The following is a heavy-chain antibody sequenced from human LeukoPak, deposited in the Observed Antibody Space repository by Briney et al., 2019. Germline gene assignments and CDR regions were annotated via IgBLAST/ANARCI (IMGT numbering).Heavy chain of an antibody. CDR2: IGTAGDT. Sequence: PGGSLRLSCAASGFTLSSYAMHWVRQPAGKGLEWVSAIGTAGDTFYPGSVKGRFTISRENAKKSLFLQMNSLRVEDTAVYYCARQSTPHRNFDYWGQGTLVTVSS. J-gene: IGHJ4*02. CDR3: ARQSTPHRNFDY. CDR1: GFTLSSYA. V-gene: IGHV3-13*01.